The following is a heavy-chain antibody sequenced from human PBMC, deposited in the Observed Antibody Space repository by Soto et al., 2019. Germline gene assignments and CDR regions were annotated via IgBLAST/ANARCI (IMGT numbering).Heavy chain of an antibody. D-gene: IGHD2-2*01. CDR1: GFTFSSYG. V-gene: IGHV3-33*01. CDR3: ARGMGSTTYVYCYYGMDV. J-gene: IGHJ6*02. Sequence: GSLRLSCAASGFTFSSYGMHWVRQAPGKGLEWVAVIWYDGSNKYYADSVKGRFTISRDNSKNTLYLQMNSLRAEDTAVYYCARGMGSTTYVYCYYGMDVWGPGTTVTVYS. CDR2: IWYDGSNK.